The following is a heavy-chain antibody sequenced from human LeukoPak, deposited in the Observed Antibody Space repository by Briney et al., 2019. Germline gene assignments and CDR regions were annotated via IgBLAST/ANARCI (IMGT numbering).Heavy chain of an antibody. CDR3: ARRSYYDFWSGYYEGDY. V-gene: IGHV4-39*07. Sequence: SETLSLTCTVSGGSISRSSYYWGWIRQPPGKGLEWIGSIYYSGSTYYNPSLKSRVTISVDTSKNQFSLKLSSVTAADTAVYYCARRSYYDFWSGYYEGDYWGQGTLVTVSS. CDR1: GGSISRSSYY. CDR2: IYYSGST. D-gene: IGHD3-3*01. J-gene: IGHJ4*02.